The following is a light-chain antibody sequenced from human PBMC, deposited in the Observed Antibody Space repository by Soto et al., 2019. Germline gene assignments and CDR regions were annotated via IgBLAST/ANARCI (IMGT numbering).Light chain of an antibody. V-gene: IGLV2-14*01. CDR2: DIS. J-gene: IGLJ2*01. Sequence: QSVLTQPASVSGSPGQAITISCTGTSSDVGGYNYVSWYQQHPGKAPNLMIYDISNRPSGVSNRFSGSKSGNTASLTISGLQADDGADYYWSSYTSSSTVVFGGGTKLTVL. CDR3: SSYTSSSTVV. CDR1: SSDVGGYNY.